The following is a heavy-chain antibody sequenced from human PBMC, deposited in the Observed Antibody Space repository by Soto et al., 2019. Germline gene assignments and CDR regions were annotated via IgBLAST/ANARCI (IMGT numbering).Heavy chain of an antibody. D-gene: IGHD3-3*02. Sequence: EVQLVEAGGGLVQPGGSLRLSCAASGFTFSSYWMHWVRQAPGKGLVWVSRINSDGSTTIYADSVKGRFTISRGNAKNTLYQQMNSLRAEDTAVYYCATSIIRPYYGMDVWGQGTTVTVAS. V-gene: IGHV3-74*01. CDR3: ATSIIRPYYGMDV. J-gene: IGHJ6*02. CDR2: INSDGSTT. CDR1: GFTFSSYW.